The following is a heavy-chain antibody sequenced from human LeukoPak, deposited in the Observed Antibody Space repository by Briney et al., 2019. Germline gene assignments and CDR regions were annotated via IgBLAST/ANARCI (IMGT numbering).Heavy chain of an antibody. CDR1: GYIFTTYF. CDR2: INPNNGDT. J-gene: IGHJ4*02. Sequence: EASVKVSCKASGYIFTTYFIHWVRQAPGQGLEWMGWINPNNGDTNYVQKFQGRVTMTRDTSISTAYMELTRLRSDDTAVYYCARDRQGTIYVFDYWGQGTLVTVSS. CDR3: ARDRQGTIYVFDY. V-gene: IGHV1-2*02. D-gene: IGHD1-1*01.